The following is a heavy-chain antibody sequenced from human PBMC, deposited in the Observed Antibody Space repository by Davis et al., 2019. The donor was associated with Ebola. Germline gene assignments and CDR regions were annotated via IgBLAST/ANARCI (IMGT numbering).Heavy chain of an antibody. V-gene: IGHV3-15*01. CDR1: GFTFSNAW. D-gene: IGHD2-2*01. CDR3: TTTHCSSTSCYYYYYYYMDV. CDR2: IKSKTDGGTT. J-gene: IGHJ6*03. Sequence: PGGSLRLSCAASGFTFSNAWMSWVRQAPGKGLEWVGRIKSKTDGGTTDYAAPVKGRFTISRDDSKNTLYLQMNSLKTEDTAVYYCTTTHCSSTSCYYYYYYYMDVWGKGTTVTVSS.